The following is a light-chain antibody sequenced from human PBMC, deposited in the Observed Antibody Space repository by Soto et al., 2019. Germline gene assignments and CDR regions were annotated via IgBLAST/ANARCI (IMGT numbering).Light chain of an antibody. CDR3: QQYGNSPQT. J-gene: IGKJ1*01. CDR2: GAS. V-gene: IGKV3-20*01. CDR1: QSVSSN. Sequence: ILMTQSQDTLSVSPGERATLSCRASQSVSSNLAWYQQKPGQAPRLLIYGASSGATGIPNRFSGSGSGTDFTLTISRLEPEDFAVYYCQQYGNSPQTFGQGTKV.